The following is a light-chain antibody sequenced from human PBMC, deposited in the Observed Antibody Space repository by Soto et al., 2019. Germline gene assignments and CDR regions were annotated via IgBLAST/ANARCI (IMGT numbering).Light chain of an antibody. Sequence: QSALTQPPSASGTPGQRVTISCSGSSSHIGSNTVNWYQQLPGTAPKLLIYSNNQRPSGVPDRFSGSKSGTSASLAISGLQSEDEADYYCAAWDDSLNGYVFGTGTKATVL. CDR2: SNN. CDR1: SSHIGSNT. J-gene: IGLJ1*01. V-gene: IGLV1-44*01. CDR3: AAWDDSLNGYV.